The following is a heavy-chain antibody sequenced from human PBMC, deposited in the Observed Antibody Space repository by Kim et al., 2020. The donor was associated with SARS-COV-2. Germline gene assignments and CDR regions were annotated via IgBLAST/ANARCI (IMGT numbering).Heavy chain of an antibody. CDR1: GFTFSSYA. V-gene: IGHV3-30*04. J-gene: IGHJ4*02. Sequence: GGSLRLSCAASGFTFSSYAMHWVRQAPGKGLEWVAVISYDGSNKYYADSVKGRFTISRDNSKNTLYLQMNSLRAEDTAVYYCASTTVTMDSWGQGTLVTV. CDR3: ASTTVTMDS. D-gene: IGHD4-17*01. CDR2: ISYDGSNK.